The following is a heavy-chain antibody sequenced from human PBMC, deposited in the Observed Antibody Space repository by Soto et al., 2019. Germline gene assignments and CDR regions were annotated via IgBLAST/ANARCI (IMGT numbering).Heavy chain of an antibody. D-gene: IGHD2-2*01. CDR2: INAGNGNT. CDR3: ARAKRVVPAPLGAFDI. J-gene: IGHJ3*02. Sequence: ASVKVSCKASGYTFTSYAMHWVRQAPGQRLEWMGWINAGNGNTKYSQKFQGRVTITRDTSASTAYMELSSLRSEDTAVYYCARAKRVVPAPLGAFDIWGQGTTVTVSS. V-gene: IGHV1-3*01. CDR1: GYTFTSYA.